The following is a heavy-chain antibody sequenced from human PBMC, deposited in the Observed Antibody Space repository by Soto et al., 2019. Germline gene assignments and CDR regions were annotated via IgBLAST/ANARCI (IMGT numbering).Heavy chain of an antibody. J-gene: IGHJ2*01. Sequence: QVQLVESGGGVVQPGKSLRLSCAASGFTFSTYGMHWVRQAPGKGLEWVAVIYYDGSIKYYADAVQGRFTISSDNSKNTLHEEMNPLRDDDTAMQYCARWPPYSSSWHWYLDLWGRGTLVTVPS. D-gene: IGHD6-19*01. V-gene: IGHV3-33*01. CDR1: GFTFSTYG. CDR2: IYYDGSIK. CDR3: ARWPPYSSSWHWYLDL.